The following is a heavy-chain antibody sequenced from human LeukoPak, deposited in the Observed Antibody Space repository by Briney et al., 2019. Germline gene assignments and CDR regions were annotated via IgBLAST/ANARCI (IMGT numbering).Heavy chain of an antibody. D-gene: IGHD6-6*01. CDR1: GFAFSDHW. Sequence: GGSLRLSCAASGFAFSDHWMIWVRQAPGKGLEWVANINLDDSKKYYVDSVEGRFTISRDNAKNSLYLQMNSLRAEDTAVYYCAISTYSSSPSWGQGTLVTVSS. CDR2: INLDDSKK. CDR3: AISTYSSSPS. J-gene: IGHJ5*02. V-gene: IGHV3-7*01.